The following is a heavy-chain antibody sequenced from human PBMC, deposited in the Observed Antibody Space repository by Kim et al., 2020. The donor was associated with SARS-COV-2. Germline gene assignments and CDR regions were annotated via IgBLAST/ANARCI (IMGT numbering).Heavy chain of an antibody. CDR1: GFTFSSYA. J-gene: IGHJ3*01. CDR2: ITGGGDAT. V-gene: IGHV3-23*01. Sequence: GGSLRLSRAASGFTFSSYAMAWVRQAPGKGLEWISAITGGGDATYFADAVTGRFAISRDISRNTVYLQMNNLRVDDTAEYYCARCTLIRGVGMSGNAFDFWSQGTMVTVSP. D-gene: IGHD3-10*01. CDR3: ARCTLIRGVGMSGNAFDF.